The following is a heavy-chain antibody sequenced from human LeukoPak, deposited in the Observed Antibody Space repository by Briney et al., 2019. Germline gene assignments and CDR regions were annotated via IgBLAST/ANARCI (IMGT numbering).Heavy chain of an antibody. CDR1: GFMVSTKY. Sequence: GGSLRLSCVVSGFMVSTKYMSWVRQAPGKGLEWVSVIYTNGGTYYANSVKGRFTISRDTSKNTIDLQMNSLRTEDTAVYYCAADDTSGPYLKWGQGTLVTVSS. V-gene: IGHV3-66*02. D-gene: IGHD3-22*01. CDR3: AADDTSGPYLK. J-gene: IGHJ4*02. CDR2: IYTNGGT.